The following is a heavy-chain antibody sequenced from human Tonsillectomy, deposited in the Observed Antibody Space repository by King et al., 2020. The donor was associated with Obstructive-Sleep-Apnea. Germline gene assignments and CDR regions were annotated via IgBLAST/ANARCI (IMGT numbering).Heavy chain of an antibody. CDR3: TKRMDYYESSGYYPDFDY. CDR2: VSGSGSST. J-gene: IGHJ4*02. D-gene: IGHD3-22*01. CDR1: GFTFSNYA. V-gene: IGHV3-23*04. Sequence: VQLVESGGGLLQPGGSLRLSCAGSGFTFSNYAMSWVRQAPGKGLEWVSSVSGSGSSTWYADSVKGRFTVSRDNSKNMRYLQMNSLRADDTAVYYCTKRMDYYESSGYYPDFDYWGQGTLVTVSS.